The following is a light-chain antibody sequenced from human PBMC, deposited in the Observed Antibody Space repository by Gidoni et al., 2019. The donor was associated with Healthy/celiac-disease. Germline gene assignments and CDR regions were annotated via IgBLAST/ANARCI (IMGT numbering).Light chain of an antibody. V-gene: IGKV3-20*01. CDR3: QHFGN. CDR1: QSISSSK. J-gene: IGKJ4*01. CDR2: GAS. Sequence: EMVLTQSPGTLSLSPGQSATLSCRARQSISSSKKPGQAPRPLMYGASSRATGIPDRFSCSGSGTDFTLTISRLEPEDFAVYYCQHFGNFGGGTKVE.